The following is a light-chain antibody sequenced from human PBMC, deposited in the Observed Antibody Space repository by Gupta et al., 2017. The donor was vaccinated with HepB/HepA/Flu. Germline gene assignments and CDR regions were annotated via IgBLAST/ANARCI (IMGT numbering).Light chain of an antibody. CDR3: QQLNSYPIT. V-gene: IGKV1-9*01. Sequence: DIQLTQSPSFLSTSVGDRVTITCRASQGVGGHLAWYQQRPGKAPNLLIYERSRLQSGVPSRFSGSGSGTEFTLTISSLQPEDFATYYCQQLNSYPITFGQGTPMDIK. CDR1: QGVGGH. CDR2: ERS. J-gene: IGKJ5*01.